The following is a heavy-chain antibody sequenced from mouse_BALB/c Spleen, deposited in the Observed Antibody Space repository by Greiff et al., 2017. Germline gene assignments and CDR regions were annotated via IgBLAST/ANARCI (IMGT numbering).Heavy chain of an antibody. V-gene: IGHV3-6*02. CDR1: GYSITSGYY. J-gene: IGHJ4*01. Sequence: EVKLQESGPGLVKPSQSLSLTCSVTGYSITSGYYWNWIRQFPGNKLEWMGYISYDGSNNYNPSLKNRISITRDTSKNQFFLKLNSVTTEDTATYYCARDGNYEDAMDYWGQGTSVTVSS. CDR3: ARDGNYEDAMDY. D-gene: IGHD2-1*01. CDR2: ISYDGSN.